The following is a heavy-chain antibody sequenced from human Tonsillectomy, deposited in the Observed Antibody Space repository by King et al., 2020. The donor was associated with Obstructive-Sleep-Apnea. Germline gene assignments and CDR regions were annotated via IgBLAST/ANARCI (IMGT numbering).Heavy chain of an antibody. CDR2: ISSSSRTI. CDR3: ARGSPRDYFDY. CDR1: GFTFSSYS. V-gene: IGHV3-48*04. Sequence: VQLVESGGGLVQPGGSLRLSCAASGFTFSSYSMNWVRQSPGKGLEWVSYISSSSRTIYYEDSVKGRCTISRDNAKNSLSLQMNSLRAEDTAVYYCARGSPRDYFDYWGQGTLVTVSS. D-gene: IGHD5-24*01. J-gene: IGHJ4*02.